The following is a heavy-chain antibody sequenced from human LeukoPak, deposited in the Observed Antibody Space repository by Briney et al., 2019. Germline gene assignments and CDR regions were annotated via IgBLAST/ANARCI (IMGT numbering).Heavy chain of an antibody. D-gene: IGHD4-23*01. Sequence: SETLSLTCTVSGGSISSYYWNWIRQPPGKGLEWIGYIYYSGSTNYNPSLKSRVTISVDTSKNQFSLKLSSVTAADTAVYYCARQMNYYGGFDYWGQGTLVTVSS. J-gene: IGHJ4*02. CDR3: ARQMNYYGGFDY. V-gene: IGHV4-59*08. CDR2: IYYSGST. CDR1: GGSISSYY.